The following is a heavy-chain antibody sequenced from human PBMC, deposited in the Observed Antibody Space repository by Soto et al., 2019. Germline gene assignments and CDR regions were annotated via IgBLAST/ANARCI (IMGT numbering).Heavy chain of an antibody. Sequence: GGSLRLSCAASGFTFSSYAMSWVRQAPGKGLEWVSAISGSGGSTYYADSVKGRFTISRDNSKNTLYLQMNSLRAEDTAVYYCAREGTYYDILTGPSFDYWGQGTLVTVSS. CDR2: ISGSGGST. D-gene: IGHD3-9*01. J-gene: IGHJ4*02. V-gene: IGHV3-23*01. CDR3: AREGTYYDILTGPSFDY. CDR1: GFTFSSYA.